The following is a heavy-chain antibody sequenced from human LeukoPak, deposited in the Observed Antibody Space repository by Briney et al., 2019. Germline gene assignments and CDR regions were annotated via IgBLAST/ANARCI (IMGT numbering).Heavy chain of an antibody. CDR3: ARMSPRVATIIDY. CDR1: GFSLSTSGMR. CDR2: IDWDDDK. D-gene: IGHD5-12*01. Sequence: SGPTLVNPTQTLTLTCTFSGFSLSTSGMRVSWIRQPPVKALEWLARIDWDDDKFYSTSPETRLTISKDTSKNQVVLTMTNMDPVDTATYYCARMSPRVATIIDYWGQGTLVTVSS. V-gene: IGHV2-70*04. J-gene: IGHJ4*02.